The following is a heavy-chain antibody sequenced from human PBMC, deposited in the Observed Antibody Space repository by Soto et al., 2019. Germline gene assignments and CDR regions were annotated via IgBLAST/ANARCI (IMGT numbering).Heavy chain of an antibody. CDR3: ARELAAAAKGEPNWFDP. Sequence: GGSLRLSCAASGFTFSSYGMHWVRQAPGKGLEWVAVIWYDGSNKYYADSVKGRFTISRDNSKNTLYLQMNSLRAEDTAVYYCARELAAAAKGEPNWFDPWGQGTLVTVSS. CDR2: IWYDGSNK. J-gene: IGHJ5*02. D-gene: IGHD6-13*01. CDR1: GFTFSSYG. V-gene: IGHV3-33*01.